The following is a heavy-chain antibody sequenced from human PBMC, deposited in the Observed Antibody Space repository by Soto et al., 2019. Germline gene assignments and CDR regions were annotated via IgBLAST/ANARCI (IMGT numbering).Heavy chain of an antibody. CDR2: ISYDGSNK. V-gene: IGHV3-30*03. J-gene: IGHJ4*02. CDR3: AILMQGLLPTVDY. Sequence: SLRLSCAASGFTFSSYGMHWARQAPGKGLEWVAVISYDGSNKYYADSVKGRFTISRDNSKNTLYLQMNSLRAEDTAVYYCAILMQGLLPTVDYWGQGTLVTVSS. D-gene: IGHD1-26*01. CDR1: GFTFSSYG.